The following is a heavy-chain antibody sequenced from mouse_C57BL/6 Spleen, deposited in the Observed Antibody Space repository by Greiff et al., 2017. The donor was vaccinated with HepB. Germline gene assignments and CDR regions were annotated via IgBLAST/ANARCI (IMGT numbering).Heavy chain of an antibody. D-gene: IGHD2-4*01. V-gene: IGHV5-4*01. Sequence: EVKLVESGGGLVKPGGSLKLSCAASGFTFSSYAMSWVRQTPEKRLEWVATISDGGSYTYYPDNVKGRFTISRDNAKNNLYLQMSHLKSEDTAMYYCAREDDYDGTAFDYWGQGTTLTVSS. J-gene: IGHJ2*01. CDR3: AREDDYDGTAFDY. CDR1: GFTFSSYA. CDR2: ISDGGSYT.